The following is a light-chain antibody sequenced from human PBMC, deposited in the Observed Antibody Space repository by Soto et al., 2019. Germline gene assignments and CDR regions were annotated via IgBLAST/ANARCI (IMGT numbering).Light chain of an antibody. CDR3: QQRTNWIFT. J-gene: IGKJ3*01. V-gene: IGKV3-11*01. Sequence: EVVLTQSPATLSLSPGERATLSCRASQSVSNYLAWYQQKPGQAPRLLIYHASNRATGIPVRFSGSGSGTDFTLTISSLEPEDFAVYYCQQRTNWIFTFGPGTRVDIK. CDR1: QSVSNY. CDR2: HAS.